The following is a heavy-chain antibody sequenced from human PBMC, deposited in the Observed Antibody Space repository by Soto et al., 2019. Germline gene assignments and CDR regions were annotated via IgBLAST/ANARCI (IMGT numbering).Heavy chain of an antibody. CDR3: ARVQWLALDY. J-gene: IGHJ4*02. CDR2: MYYSGST. V-gene: IGHV4-39*01. CDR1: GGSISSSNYY. Sequence: SETRSLTCTVSGGSISSSNYYWGWIRQPPGKGLEWIGTMYYSGSTYYNPSLKSRVTISVDTSKNQFSLKLSSVTAADTAVYYCARVQWLALDYWGQGTLVTVS. D-gene: IGHD6-19*01.